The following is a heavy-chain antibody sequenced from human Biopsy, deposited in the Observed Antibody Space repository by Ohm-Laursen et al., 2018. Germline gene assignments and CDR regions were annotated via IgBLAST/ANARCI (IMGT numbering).Heavy chain of an antibody. CDR1: GGSIGSLF. V-gene: IGHV4-4*07. CDR3: ARGTGRYYVYGAFDI. J-gene: IGHJ3*02. Sequence: SDTLSLTCSVSGGSIGSLFWSWIRQPAGKGLEWIGRIYTSGSPNYNLSLESRVTMSVDTSKNQFSLNLRSVTAADTAVYYCARGTGRYYVYGAFDIWGQGTVVTVSS. D-gene: IGHD1-26*01. CDR2: IYTSGSP.